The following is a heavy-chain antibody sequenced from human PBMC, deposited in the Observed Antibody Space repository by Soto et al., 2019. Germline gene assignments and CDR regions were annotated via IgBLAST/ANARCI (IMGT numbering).Heavy chain of an antibody. J-gene: IGHJ5*02. Sequence: PSETLSLTCTVSGGSISSSSYYWGWIRQPPGKGLEWIGSIYYSGSTYYNPSLKSRVTISVDTSKNQFSLKLSSVTAADTAVYYCARHGKIRLPQTYNWFDPWGQGTLVTVSS. CDR1: GGSISSSSYY. V-gene: IGHV4-39*01. CDR2: IYYSGST. D-gene: IGHD2-21*02. CDR3: ARHGKIRLPQTYNWFDP.